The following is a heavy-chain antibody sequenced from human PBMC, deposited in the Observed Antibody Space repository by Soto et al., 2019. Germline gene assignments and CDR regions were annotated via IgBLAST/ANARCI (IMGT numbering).Heavy chain of an antibody. CDR2: ISAYNGNT. D-gene: IGHD2-15*01. CDR1: GYTFTSYG. CDR3: ARDPDIVVVVAATRGYGMDV. V-gene: IGHV1-18*01. J-gene: IGHJ6*02. Sequence: ASVKVSCKASGYTFTSYGISWVRQAPGQGLEWMGWISAYNGNTNYAQKLQGRVTMTTDTSTSTAYMELRSLRSDDTAVYYCARDPDIVVVVAATRGYGMDVWGQGTTVTVSS.